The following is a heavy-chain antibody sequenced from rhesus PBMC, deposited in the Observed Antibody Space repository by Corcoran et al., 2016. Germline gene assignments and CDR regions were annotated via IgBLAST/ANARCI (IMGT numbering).Heavy chain of an antibody. D-gene: IGHD3-16*01. V-gene: IGHV4S2*01. CDR1: GAYISSNS. Sequence: QVQLQESGPGLVKPSETLPLTCAVSGAYISSNSWSWIRQATGKGLEWIGRIYGSGGSTDYNPSLKSRVTISIDTPKNQFSLKLSSVTAADTAVYFCARVGQLLDVWGRGVLVTVSS. J-gene: IGHJ5-2*02. CDR2: IYGSGGST. CDR3: ARVGQLLDV.